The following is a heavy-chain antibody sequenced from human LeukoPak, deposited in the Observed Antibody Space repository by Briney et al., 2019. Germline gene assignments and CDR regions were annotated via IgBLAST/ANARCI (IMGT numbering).Heavy chain of an antibody. D-gene: IGHD1-14*01. CDR3: ARGLGYNIY. CDR2: IKQDGSEM. V-gene: IGHV3-7*03. CDR1: GFTFSSYW. J-gene: IGHJ4*02. Sequence: GGSLRLSCAASGFTFSSYWMSWVRQAPGKGLEWVANIKQDGSEMNYMDSVRGRFTISRDSAKTSLYLQMNSLRAEDTAVYYCARGLGYNIYWGQGTLVTVSS.